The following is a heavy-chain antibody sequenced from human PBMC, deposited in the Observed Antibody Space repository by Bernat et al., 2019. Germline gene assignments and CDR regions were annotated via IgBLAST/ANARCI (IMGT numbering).Heavy chain of an antibody. V-gene: IGHV3-30-3*01. CDR1: GFTFSSYA. Sequence: QVQLVESGGGVVQPGRSLRLSCAASGFTFSSYAMHWVRQAPGKGLEWVAVISYDGSNKYYADSVKGRFTISRDNSMNTLYLQMNSLRAEDTAVYYCARDGEMATIMAFDIWGQGTMVTVSS. CDR2: ISYDGSNK. J-gene: IGHJ3*02. D-gene: IGHD5-24*01. CDR3: ARDGEMATIMAFDI.